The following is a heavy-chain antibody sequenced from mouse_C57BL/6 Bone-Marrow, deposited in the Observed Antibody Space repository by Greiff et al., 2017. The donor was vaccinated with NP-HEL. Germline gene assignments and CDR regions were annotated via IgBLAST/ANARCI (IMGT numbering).Heavy chain of an antibody. Sequence: QVQLQQSGAELARPGASVKLSCKASGYTFTSYGISWVKQRTGQGLEWIGEIYPRSGNTYYNEKFKGKATLTADKSSSTAYMELRSLTSEDSAVYFCARSPSYYYGSSLYYFDYWGQGTTLTVSS. V-gene: IGHV1-81*01. CDR2: IYPRSGNT. CDR3: ARSPSYYYGSSLYYFDY. J-gene: IGHJ2*01. CDR1: GYTFTSYG. D-gene: IGHD1-1*01.